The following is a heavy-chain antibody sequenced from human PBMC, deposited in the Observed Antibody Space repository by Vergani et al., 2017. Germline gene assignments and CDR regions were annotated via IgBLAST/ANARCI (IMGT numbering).Heavy chain of an antibody. CDR2: IIPIFGTA. CDR3: CLGGSYHHTNLDY. CDR1: GGTFSSYA. J-gene: IGHJ4*02. Sequence: QVQLVQSGAEVKKPGSSVNVSCMASGGTFSSYAISWVRQAPGHGLEWMGGIIPIFGTANYAQKFQGRVTITADKSTSTTYMELSGLRSEDTAVYYCCLGGSYHHTNLDYWGQGTLVTVSS. D-gene: IGHD3-16*02. V-gene: IGHV1-69*06.